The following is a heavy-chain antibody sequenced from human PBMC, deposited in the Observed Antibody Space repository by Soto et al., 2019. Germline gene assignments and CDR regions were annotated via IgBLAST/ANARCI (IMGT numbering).Heavy chain of an antibody. Sequence: EVQLLESGGGLVQPGGSLRLSCAASGFTFSSYAMSWVRQAPGKGLEWVSSISGSGGSTYYADSVKGRFTISRDNSKNTLYLQMISLRAEDSAVYYCAKPLYSYGYIPDCWGQGALVTVSS. V-gene: IGHV3-23*01. CDR3: AKPLYSYGYIPDC. J-gene: IGHJ4*02. CDR2: ISGSGGST. D-gene: IGHD5-18*01. CDR1: GFTFSSYA.